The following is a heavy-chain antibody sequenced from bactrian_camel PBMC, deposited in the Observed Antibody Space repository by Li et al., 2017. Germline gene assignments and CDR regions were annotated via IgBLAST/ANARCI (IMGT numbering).Heavy chain of an antibody. CDR2: IINGIGTT. CDR1: GFTFSEAK. J-gene: IGHJ4*01. V-gene: IGHV3S25*01. D-gene: IGHD5*01. Sequence: QLVESGGGSVEAGGSLRLSCAASGFTFSEAKMHWVRQTPGKGLEWVSRIINGIGTTSYAGSVKGRFTISRDNTKNTVYLQMNSLKPEDTAVYYCVSQEPSTTGFGFWGQGTQVTVS. CDR3: VSQEPSTTGFGF.